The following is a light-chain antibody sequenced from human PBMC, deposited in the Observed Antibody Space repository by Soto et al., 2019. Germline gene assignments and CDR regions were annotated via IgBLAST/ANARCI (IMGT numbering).Light chain of an antibody. CDR3: QQYNNCPPM. CDR2: SAS. J-gene: IGKJ4*02. V-gene: IGKV3-15*01. CDR1: QSVSSN. Sequence: EIVMTQSPATLSVSPGERATLSCRASQSVSSNLAWYQQKPGQAPRLLIYSASTRATGIPVRFSGSGSVTEFTLTISRLQSEDFAVYFCQQYNNCPPMFGGGTKVEIK.